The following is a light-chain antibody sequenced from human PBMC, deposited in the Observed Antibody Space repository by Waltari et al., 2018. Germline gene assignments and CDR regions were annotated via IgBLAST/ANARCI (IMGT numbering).Light chain of an antibody. V-gene: IGKV1-5*03. CDR2: KAS. J-gene: IGKJ5*01. CDR3: QQYYTFSVT. CDR1: QSINIW. Sequence: LASQSINIWLAWDQQKPGKAPKLLIDKASNLASGVPSRFSGSGSGTEFTLTINILQPDDFATYHCQQYYTFSVTFGQGTRLEIK.